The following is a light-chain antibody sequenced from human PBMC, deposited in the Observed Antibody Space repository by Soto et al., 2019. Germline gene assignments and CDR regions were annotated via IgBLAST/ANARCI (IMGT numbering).Light chain of an antibody. CDR1: QSVSSY. J-gene: IGKJ3*01. CDR3: QERSNWPLFT. V-gene: IGKV3-11*01. Sequence: EIVLTQSPATLSLSPGERATLSCRASQSVSSYLAWYQQKPGQAPRLLIYDASSRATGIPARFSGSGSGTDFTLTISSLEHEDFAVYYCQERSNWPLFTFGPGTKVDI. CDR2: DAS.